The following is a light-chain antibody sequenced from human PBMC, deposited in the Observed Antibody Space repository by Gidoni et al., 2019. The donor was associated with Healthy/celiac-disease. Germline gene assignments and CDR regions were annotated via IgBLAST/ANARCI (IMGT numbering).Light chain of an antibody. V-gene: IGLV1-51*01. J-gene: IGLJ2*01. Sequence: QSVLTQPPPVSAAPGQKVTIPCSGSSSNIGNNYVSWYQQLPGTAPKLLIYDNNKRPSGIPDRFSGSKSGTSATLGITGLQTGDEADYYCGTWDSSLSAAVFGGGTKLTVL. CDR2: DNN. CDR1: SSNIGNNY. CDR3: GTWDSSLSAAV.